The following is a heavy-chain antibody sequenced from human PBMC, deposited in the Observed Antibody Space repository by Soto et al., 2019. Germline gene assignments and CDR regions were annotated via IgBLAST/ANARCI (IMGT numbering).Heavy chain of an antibody. Sequence: GGSLRLSCVASGFTVDDYAMHWVRQAPGKGLEWVSGISANGDTIDYADSVKGRFTISRDNAKNSLFLQMNSLRPEDTALYYCAKDILWGGMTTIHYFDSWGQGTQVTVSS. CDR2: ISANGDTI. D-gene: IGHD4-17*01. CDR1: GFTVDDYA. V-gene: IGHV3-9*01. CDR3: AKDILWGGMTTIHYFDS. J-gene: IGHJ4*02.